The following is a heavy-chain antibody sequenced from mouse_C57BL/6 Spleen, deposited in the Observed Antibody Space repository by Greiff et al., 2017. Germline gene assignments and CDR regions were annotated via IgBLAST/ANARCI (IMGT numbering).Heavy chain of an antibody. D-gene: IGHD4-1*01. Sequence: VKVVESGAELVRPGASVTLSCKASGYTFTDYEMHWVKQTPVHGLEWIGAIDPETGGTAYNQKFKGKAILTADKSSSTAYMELRSLTSEDSAVYYCTRREKTGYYFDYWGQGTTLTVSS. CDR3: TRREKTGYYFDY. J-gene: IGHJ2*01. CDR1: GYTFTDYE. CDR2: IDPETGGT. V-gene: IGHV1-15*01.